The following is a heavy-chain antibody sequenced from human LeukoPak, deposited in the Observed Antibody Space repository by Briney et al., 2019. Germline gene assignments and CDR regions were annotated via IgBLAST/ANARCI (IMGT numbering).Heavy chain of an antibody. V-gene: IGHV4-31*03. Sequence: SETLSLTCTVSGGSISSGGYYGSWIRRHPGKGLERIGYIYYIGSTYYNPPLKSRVTIPVDTSKNQFSLKLSSVTAADTAVYYCARDLWSSSSGSYFDYWGRGTLVTVSS. CDR2: IYYIGST. CDR1: GGSISSGGYY. J-gene: IGHJ4*02. D-gene: IGHD6-6*01. CDR3: ARDLWSSSSGSYFDY.